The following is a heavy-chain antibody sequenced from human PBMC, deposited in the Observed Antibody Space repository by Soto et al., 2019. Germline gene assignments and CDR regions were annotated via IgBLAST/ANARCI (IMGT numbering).Heavy chain of an antibody. V-gene: IGHV1-58*01. CDR2: IVVGSGNT. J-gene: IGHJ4*02. CDR1: GFTFTSSA. Sequence: SVKVSCTSSGFTFTSSAVQWVRQARGQRLYWIGWIVVGSGNTNYAQKFQERVTITRDMSTSTAYMELSSLRSEDTAVYYCAADPLFTSYYYDSSGYYLRYWGQGTLVTVSS. CDR3: AADPLFTSYYYDSSGYYLRY. D-gene: IGHD3-22*01.